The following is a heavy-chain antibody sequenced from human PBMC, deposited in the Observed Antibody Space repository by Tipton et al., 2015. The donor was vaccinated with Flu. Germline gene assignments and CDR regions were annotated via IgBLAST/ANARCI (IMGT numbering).Heavy chain of an antibody. D-gene: IGHD3-10*01. CDR1: GYTFTSYG. V-gene: IGHV1-18*01. Sequence: QLVQSGAEVKKPGASVKVSCKASGYTFTSYGISWVRQAPGQGLEWMGWISAYNGNTNYAQKLQGRVTMTTDTSTSTAYMELRSPRSDDTAVYYCARGAGEYYYGSGSYSNFDYWGQGTLVTVSS. CDR3: ARGAGEYYYGSGSYSNFDY. J-gene: IGHJ4*02. CDR2: ISAYNGNT.